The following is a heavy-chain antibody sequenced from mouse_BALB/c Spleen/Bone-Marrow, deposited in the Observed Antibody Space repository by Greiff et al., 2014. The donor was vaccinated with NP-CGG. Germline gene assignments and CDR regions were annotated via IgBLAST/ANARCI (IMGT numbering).Heavy chain of an antibody. D-gene: IGHD2-10*02. CDR1: GFTFSDYY. Sequence: EVQLVESGGGLVKPGGSLKLSCAASGFTFSDYYMCWIRQTPEKRLEWVATVSDGGNYTYYPDSVKGRFTISSDNAKNHMYLQMRSLKSEDKAVYYCVRTRERYGALDYWGQGTSVTVSS. J-gene: IGHJ4*01. CDR3: VRTRERYGALDY. V-gene: IGHV5-4*02. CDR2: VSDGGNYT.